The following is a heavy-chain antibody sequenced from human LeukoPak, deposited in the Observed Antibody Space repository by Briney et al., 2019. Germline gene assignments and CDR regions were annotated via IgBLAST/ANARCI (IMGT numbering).Heavy chain of an antibody. CDR3: ASSGSGYYSNYGWYFDL. CDR2: IYYSGST. D-gene: IGHD4-11*01. CDR1: GGSISSYY. J-gene: IGHJ2*01. Sequence: SETLSLTCTVSGGSISSYYWSWIRQPPGKGLEWIGYIYYSGSTNYNPSLKSRVTISVDTSKNQFSLKLSSVTPADTAVYYCASSGSGYYSNYGWYFDLWGRGTLVTVSS. V-gene: IGHV4-59*01.